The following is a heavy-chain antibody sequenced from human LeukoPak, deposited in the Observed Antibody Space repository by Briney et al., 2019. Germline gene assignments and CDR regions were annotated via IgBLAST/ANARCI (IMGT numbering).Heavy chain of an antibody. CDR1: GFTFSSYA. J-gene: IGHJ4*02. Sequence: GGSLRLSCPASGFTFSSYAMNWVRQAPGKGLEWVSGISAGGGSTYYEDSVKGRFTISRDNSKNTLYLQMNSLRAEDTAVYYCAKLSRRYCTNGICYDASADYFDSWGQGTLVTVSS. CDR2: ISAGGGST. CDR3: AKLSRRYCTNGICYDASADYFDS. V-gene: IGHV3-23*01. D-gene: IGHD2-8*01.